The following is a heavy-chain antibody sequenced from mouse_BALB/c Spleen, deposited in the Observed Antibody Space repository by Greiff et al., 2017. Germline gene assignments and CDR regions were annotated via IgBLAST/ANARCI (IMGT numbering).Heavy chain of an antibody. D-gene: IGHD1-1*01. Sequence: VKLVESGPDLVAPSQSLSITCTVSGFSLTSYGVHWVRQPPGKGLEWLVVIWSDGSTTYNSALKSRLSISKDNSKSQVFLKMNSLQTDDTAMYYCARHGSDYGSAFDYWGQGTTLTVSS. CDR3: ARHGSDYGSAFDY. J-gene: IGHJ2*01. CDR2: IWSDGST. V-gene: IGHV2-6-2*01. CDR1: GFSLTSYG.